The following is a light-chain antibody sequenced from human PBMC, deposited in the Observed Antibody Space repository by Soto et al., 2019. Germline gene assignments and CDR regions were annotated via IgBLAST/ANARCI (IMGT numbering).Light chain of an antibody. V-gene: IGKV4-1*01. J-gene: IGKJ1*01. CDR2: WAS. CDR1: KRVFSRFRDKNY. CDR3: QQYYTTPTWT. Sequence: DIVMTQSPDALTLSLGERATINCKSAKRVFSRFRDKNYLGWFQQKPGQTPRLLIYWASTRESGVSDRFSCSGSGTDFTLTIDSLQAEDVAVYYCQQYYTTPTWTFGQGTKVDIK.